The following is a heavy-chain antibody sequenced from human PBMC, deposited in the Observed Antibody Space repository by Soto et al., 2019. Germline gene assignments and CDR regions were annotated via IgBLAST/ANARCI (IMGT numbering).Heavy chain of an antibody. V-gene: IGHV4-30-2*01. CDR2: IYHSGST. J-gene: IGHJ6*02. Sequence: PSETLSLTCAVSGASIISGGYSWSWFRQAPGKGLECIGYIYHSGSTNYNPSLQSRVTISIDRSENQLSLKLTYVTAADTAVYYCARGYCTSTTCYRGLDVWGPGTTVTVSS. CDR1: GASIISGGYS. CDR3: ARGYCTSTTCYRGLDV. D-gene: IGHD2-2*02.